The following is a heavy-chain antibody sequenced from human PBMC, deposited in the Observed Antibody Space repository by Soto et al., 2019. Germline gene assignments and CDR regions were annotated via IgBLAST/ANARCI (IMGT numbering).Heavy chain of an antibody. V-gene: IGHV3-74*01. CDR1: GFNFGNNW. Sequence: GGSLRLSCAASGFNFGNNWMHWVRQAPGKGLEWVSRMNSDGRTANYADSVKGRFTVSRDNAKNTLYLQMNSLRAEDTAVYYCATAEVDYWGPGTLVTVSS. J-gene: IGHJ4*02. CDR3: ATAEVDY. CDR2: MNSDGRTA.